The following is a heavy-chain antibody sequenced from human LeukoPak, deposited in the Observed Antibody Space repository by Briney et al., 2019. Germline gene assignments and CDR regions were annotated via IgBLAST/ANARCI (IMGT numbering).Heavy chain of an antibody. CDR2: INHRGST. V-gene: IGHV4-34*01. D-gene: IGHD2-2*01. Sequence: SETLSLTCGVYGGHFSGYYWSWIRQPPGKGLEWIGAINHRGSTNYNPSLKSRVTISVDTSKNQFSLKVSSVTAADTAVYYCARGDCSSTICYSPMDVWGKGTTVTVSS. CDR1: GGHFSGYY. J-gene: IGHJ6*03. CDR3: ARGDCSSTICYSPMDV.